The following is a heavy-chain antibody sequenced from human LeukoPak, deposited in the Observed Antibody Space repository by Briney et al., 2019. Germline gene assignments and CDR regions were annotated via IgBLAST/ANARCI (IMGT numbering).Heavy chain of an antibody. V-gene: IGHV3-53*01. CDR1: GFSVSTNY. Sequence: GGSLRLSCAASGFSVSTNYMIWVRQAPGMGLECVSVISNHGTTYYADSVKGRFSISRDNSKNTVFLQMNSLRAEDTAVYYCARATAQQWLGYYYYYYMDVWGKGTTVTISS. CDR3: ARATAQQWLGYYYYYYMDV. D-gene: IGHD6-19*01. J-gene: IGHJ6*03. CDR2: ISNHGTT.